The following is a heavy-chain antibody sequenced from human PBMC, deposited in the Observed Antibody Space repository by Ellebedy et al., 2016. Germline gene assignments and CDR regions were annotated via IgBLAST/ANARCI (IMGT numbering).Heavy chain of an antibody. CDR1: GFTFSSYA. V-gene: IGHV3-23*01. J-gene: IGHJ4*02. D-gene: IGHD6-6*01. Sequence: ETLSLTCAASGFTFSSYAMSWVRQAPGKGLEWVSAISGSGGSTYYADSVKGRFTLSRGNSKNTLDLQMDSLRAEDTAVYYCAREGSSSSWGQGTLVTVSS. CDR3: AREGSSSS. CDR2: ISGSGGST.